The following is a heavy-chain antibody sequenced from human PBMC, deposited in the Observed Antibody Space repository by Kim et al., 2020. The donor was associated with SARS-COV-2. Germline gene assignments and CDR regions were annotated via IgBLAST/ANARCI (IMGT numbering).Heavy chain of an antibody. J-gene: IGHJ5*02. Sequence: SETLSLTCTVSGGSISSYYWSWIRQPPGKGLEWIGYIYYSGSTNYNPSLKSRVTISVDTSKNQFSLKLSSVTAADTAVYYCVRGDSYGYGWFDPWCQGTL. V-gene: IGHV4-59*01. D-gene: IGHD5-18*01. CDR2: IYYSGST. CDR3: VRGDSYGYGWFDP. CDR1: GGSISSYY.